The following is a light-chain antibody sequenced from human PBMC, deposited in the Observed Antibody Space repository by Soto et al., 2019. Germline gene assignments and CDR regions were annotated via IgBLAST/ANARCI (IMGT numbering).Light chain of an antibody. CDR3: QQYGGSTRT. J-gene: IGKJ1*01. CDR1: QSVTTQ. Sequence: IVLTQSPGTLSLSPGERATLSCRASQSVTTQLAWYQQKPGQAPRLIIHGASSRATGVPDRITGSGSGTDFTLSISRXEPEDFAVYYCQQYGGSTRTFGQGTKVDTK. V-gene: IGKV3-20*01. CDR2: GAS.